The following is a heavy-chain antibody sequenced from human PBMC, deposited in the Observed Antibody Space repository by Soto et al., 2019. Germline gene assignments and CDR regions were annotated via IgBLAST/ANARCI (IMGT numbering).Heavy chain of an antibody. CDR3: ARAYGDYVFDY. CDR2: IYYSGST. Sequence: QVQLQESGPGLVKPSETLSLTCTVSGGSISSYYWSWIRQPPGKGLEWIGYIYYSGSTNYNPTLKSRATISVDTAKNHFSPKLSSVTAADTAVYYWARAYGDYVFDYWGQGTLVTVSS. J-gene: IGHJ4*02. D-gene: IGHD4-17*01. CDR1: GGSISSYY. V-gene: IGHV4-59*01.